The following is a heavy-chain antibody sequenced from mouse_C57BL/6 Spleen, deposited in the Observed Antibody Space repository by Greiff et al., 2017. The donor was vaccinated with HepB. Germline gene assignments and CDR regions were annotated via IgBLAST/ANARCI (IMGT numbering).Heavy chain of an antibody. V-gene: IGHV5-2*03. Sequence: EVKLVESGGGLVQPGESLKLSCESNEYEFPSHDMSWVRKTPEKRLELVAAINSDGGSTYYPDTMERRFIISRDNTKKTLYLQMSRLRYEDTAWYYGARLEYDYDGGFADWGQGTLVTVSA. D-gene: IGHD2-4*01. CDR1: EYEFPSHD. CDR3: ARLEYDYDGGFAD. J-gene: IGHJ3*01. CDR2: INSDGGST.